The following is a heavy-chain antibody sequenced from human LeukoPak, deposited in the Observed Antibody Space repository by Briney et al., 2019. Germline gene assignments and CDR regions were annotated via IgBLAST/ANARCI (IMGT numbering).Heavy chain of an antibody. V-gene: IGHV4-31*03. CDR3: ARDKAVVGDPGMDV. D-gene: IGHD1-26*01. CDR1: GGSISSGGYY. Sequence: SETLSLTCTVSGGSISSGGYYWSWIRQHPGKGLEWIGYIYYSGSTYYNPSLKSRVTISVDTSKNQFSLKLSPVTAADTAVYYCARDKAVVGDPGMDVWGQGTTVTVSS. CDR2: IYYSGST. J-gene: IGHJ6*02.